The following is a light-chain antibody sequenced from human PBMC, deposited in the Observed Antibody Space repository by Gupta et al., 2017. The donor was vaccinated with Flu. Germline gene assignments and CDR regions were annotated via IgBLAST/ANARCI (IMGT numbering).Light chain of an antibody. Sequence: DIQMTQSPSSLSASVGDRVTITCRASQSIDRYLDWYQQKQGKAPKVLIYAASRMQNGVPARFSGSWSGTDFTLTISRLEPEDFATYYCQQSHSTLLTFGGGTKVEIK. V-gene: IGKV1-39*01. CDR2: AAS. CDR1: QSIDRY. J-gene: IGKJ4*01. CDR3: QQSHSTLLT.